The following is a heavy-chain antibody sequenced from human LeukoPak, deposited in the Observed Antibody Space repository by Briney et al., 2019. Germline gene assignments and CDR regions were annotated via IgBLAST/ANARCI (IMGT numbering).Heavy chain of an antibody. Sequence: GGSLRLSCAASGFTFSGYWMNWVRQAPGKGLEWVANIKQDGSEKYYVDSAKGRFTISRDNAENSLYLQMNSLRAEDTAVYYCARDLRSGGWYYFDYWGQGTLVTVSS. D-gene: IGHD6-19*01. V-gene: IGHV3-7*01. CDR3: ARDLRSGGWYYFDY. J-gene: IGHJ4*02. CDR1: GFTFSGYW. CDR2: IKQDGSEK.